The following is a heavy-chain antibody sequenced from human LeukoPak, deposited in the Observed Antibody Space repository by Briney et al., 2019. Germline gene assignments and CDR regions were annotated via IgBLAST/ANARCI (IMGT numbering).Heavy chain of an antibody. CDR1: GYTFTSYY. Sequence: ASVKVSCKASGYTFTSYYMHWVRQAPGEGLEWMGIISPSVGSTTYAPKFRGRVTMTRDTSTSTVYMELDSLRFEDTAVYYCARDEGYYHESSGPSDNWGQGTLVTVSS. CDR3: ARDEGYYHESSGPSDN. V-gene: IGHV1-46*01. D-gene: IGHD3-22*01. CDR2: ISPSVGST. J-gene: IGHJ4*02.